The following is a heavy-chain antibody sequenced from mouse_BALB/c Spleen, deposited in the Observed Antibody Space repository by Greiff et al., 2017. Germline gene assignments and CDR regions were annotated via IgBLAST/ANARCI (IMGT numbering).Heavy chain of an antibody. Sequence: DVKLVESGGGLVKPGGSLKLSCAASGFTFSDYYMYWVRQTPEKRLEWVATISDGGSYTYYPDSVKGRFTISRDNAKNNLYLQMSSLKSEDTALYYCARDRGLNYAIGYWGQGTSVTVSS. CDR2: ISDGGSYT. J-gene: IGHJ4*01. D-gene: IGHD2-2*01. V-gene: IGHV5-4*02. CDR3: ARDRGLNYAIGY. CDR1: GFTFSDYY.